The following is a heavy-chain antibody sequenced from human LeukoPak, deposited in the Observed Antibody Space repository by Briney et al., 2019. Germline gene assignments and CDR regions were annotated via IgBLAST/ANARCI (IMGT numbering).Heavy chain of an antibody. J-gene: IGHJ6*02. CDR3: ARGNYVMDV. CDR2: INSDGSTT. Sequence: GGSLRLSCAASGFSFSSYWMYWVRQAPGKGLVWVSRINSDGSTTTNADAVKGRFTISRDNAKNTLYLQLNSLRVEDTAEYYCARGNYVMDVWGQGTTVIVSS. V-gene: IGHV3-74*01. CDR1: GFSFSSYW.